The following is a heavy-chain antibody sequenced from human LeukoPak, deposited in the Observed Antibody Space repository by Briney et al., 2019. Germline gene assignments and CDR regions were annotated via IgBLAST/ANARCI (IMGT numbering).Heavy chain of an antibody. CDR3: ARPRIWFGNTLEDY. Sequence: GGSLRLSCAASGFTVSSNYMSWVRQAPGKGLEWVSVIYSGGSTYYADSVQGRFTISRDKSKNTLYLQMNSLRAEDTAVYYCARPRIWFGNTLEDYWGQGTLVTVSS. V-gene: IGHV3-53*01. D-gene: IGHD3-10*01. CDR2: IYSGGST. J-gene: IGHJ4*02. CDR1: GFTVSSNY.